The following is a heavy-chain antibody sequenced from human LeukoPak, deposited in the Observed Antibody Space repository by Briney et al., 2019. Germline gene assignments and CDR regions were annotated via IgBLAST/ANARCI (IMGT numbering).Heavy chain of an antibody. V-gene: IGHV1-69*13. CDR3: ARDLDSYYDSSGYYGAGDY. CDR2: IIPIFGTA. J-gene: IGHJ4*02. Sequence: ASVKVSCKASGGTFSSYAISRVRQAPGQGLEWMGGIIPIFGTANYAQKFQGRVTITADESTSTAYMELSSLRSEDTAVYYCARDLDSYYDSSGYYGAGDYWGQGTLVTVSS. CDR1: GGTFSSYA. D-gene: IGHD3-22*01.